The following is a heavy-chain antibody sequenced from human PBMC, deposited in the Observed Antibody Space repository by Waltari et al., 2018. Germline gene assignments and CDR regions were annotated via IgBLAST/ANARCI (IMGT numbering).Heavy chain of an antibody. CDR2: IYYSGST. CDR3: ARTLGYCSGGSCPFDY. CDR1: GGSISSYS. V-gene: IGHV4-59*01. D-gene: IGHD2-15*01. Sequence: QVQLQESGPGLVKPSETLSLTCTVSGGSISSYSWSWIRQPPGKGLEWIGYIYYSGSTNYNPSLKSRVTISVDTSKNQFSLKLSSVTAADTAVYYCARTLGYCSGGSCPFDYWGQGTLVTVSS. J-gene: IGHJ4*02.